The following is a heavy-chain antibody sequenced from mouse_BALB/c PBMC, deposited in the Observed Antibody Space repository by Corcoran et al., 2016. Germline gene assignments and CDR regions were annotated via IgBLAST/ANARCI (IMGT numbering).Heavy chain of an antibody. Sequence: EVQLQQSGPELVKHGASVKMSCKAAGYTFTRYVMHWVKQKPGQGVEWIGYINPYKDGTKYNEKFKGKATLTSDKSSSTAYMELSSLTSEDSAVYYCAPAYYRYDGFFYYAMDYWGQGTSVTVSS. J-gene: IGHJ4*01. CDR3: APAYYRYDGFFYYAMDY. CDR1: GYTFTRYV. CDR2: INPYKDGT. D-gene: IGHD2-14*01. V-gene: IGHV1S136*01.